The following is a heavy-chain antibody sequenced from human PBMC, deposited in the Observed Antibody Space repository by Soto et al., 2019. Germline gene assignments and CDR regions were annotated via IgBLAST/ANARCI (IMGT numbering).Heavy chain of an antibody. Sequence: SETLSLTCTLSGDSISTGNYYLGWIRQPPGHGLGWVGGLFYGGSTFCSRALKSRVTIAVDTSKNQFSLKLSSVTAADTAVYYCARTDVVIVPSAIWLNWFDPWGQGALVTVSS. CDR1: GDSISTGNYY. CDR2: LFYGGST. V-gene: IGHV4-39*01. CDR3: ARTDVVIVPSAIWLNWFDP. D-gene: IGHD2-2*01. J-gene: IGHJ5*02.